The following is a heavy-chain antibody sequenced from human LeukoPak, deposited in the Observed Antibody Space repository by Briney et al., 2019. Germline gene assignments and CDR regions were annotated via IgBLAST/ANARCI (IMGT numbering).Heavy chain of an antibody. CDR2: ISSSSSTI. V-gene: IGHV3-48*02. CDR3: AKNGAVAGTCGY. Sequence: PGGSLRLSCAASGFIFSDYSMDWVRQAPGRGLEWVSYISSSSSTIYYADSVKGRFTISRDNAKKSLYLQMNSLREEDTAVYYCAKNGAVAGTCGYWGQGILVTVSS. D-gene: IGHD6-19*01. CDR1: GFIFSDYS. J-gene: IGHJ4*02.